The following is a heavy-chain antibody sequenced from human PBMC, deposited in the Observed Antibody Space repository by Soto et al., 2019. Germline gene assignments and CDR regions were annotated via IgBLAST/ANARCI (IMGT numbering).Heavy chain of an antibody. J-gene: IGHJ4*02. V-gene: IGHV1-69*06. CDR3: ARVFDSLPISGYYSY. CDR1: GGTFSSHA. Sequence: GASVKVSCKASGGTFSSHAISWVRQAPGQGLEWMGGIIPIFGTANYAQKFQGRVTITADKSTSTVYMELSSLRSEDTAVYYCARVFDSLPISGYYSYWGQGTLVTV. CDR2: IIPIFGTA. D-gene: IGHD3-22*01.